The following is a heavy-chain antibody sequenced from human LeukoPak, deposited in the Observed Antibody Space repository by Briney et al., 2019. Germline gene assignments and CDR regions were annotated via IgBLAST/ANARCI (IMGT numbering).Heavy chain of an antibody. CDR1: GFTFSSYA. D-gene: IGHD1-26*01. CDR2: ISGSGGST. J-gene: IGHJ4*02. Sequence: QPGGSLRLSCAASGFTFSSYARSWVRQAPGKGLEWVLAISGSGGSTYYADSVKGRFTISRDNSKNTLCLQMNSLRAEDTAVYYCAKEDQWVVGATTLAYWGQGTLVTVSS. V-gene: IGHV3-23*01. CDR3: AKEDQWVVGATTLAY.